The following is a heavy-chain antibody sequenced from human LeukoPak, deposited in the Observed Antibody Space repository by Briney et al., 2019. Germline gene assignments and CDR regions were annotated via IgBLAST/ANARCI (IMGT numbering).Heavy chain of an antibody. CDR2: IYSGGST. V-gene: IGHV3-53*05. D-gene: IGHD3-10*01. Sequence: PGGSLRLSCAASGFTVSSNYMSWVRQAPGKGLEWVSIIYSGGSTFYADSVKGRFTISRDNSKNTLYLQMNSLRAEDTAVYYCAKDPDGVLLWFGEFHYMDVWGKGTTVTISS. CDR1: GFTVSSNY. J-gene: IGHJ6*03. CDR3: AKDPDGVLLWFGEFHYMDV.